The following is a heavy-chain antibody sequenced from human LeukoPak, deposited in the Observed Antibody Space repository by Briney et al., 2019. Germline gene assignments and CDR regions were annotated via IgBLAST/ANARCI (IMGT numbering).Heavy chain of an antibody. CDR2: IKQDGSEK. CDR3: ARVNGDFWSGYRENDAFDI. D-gene: IGHD3-3*01. V-gene: IGHV3-7*01. J-gene: IGHJ3*02. Sequence: PGGSLRLSCAASGFTFSSYWMSWVRQAPGKGLEWVANIKQDGSEKYYVDSVKGRFTISRDNPKNSMYLKMNSLRAEDTAVYYCARVNGDFWSGYRENDAFDIWGQGTMVTVSS. CDR1: GFTFSSYW.